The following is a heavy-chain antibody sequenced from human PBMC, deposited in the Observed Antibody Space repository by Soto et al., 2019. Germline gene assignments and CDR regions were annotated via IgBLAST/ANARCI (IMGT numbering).Heavy chain of an antibody. D-gene: IGHD3-10*01. CDR1: GFTFSSYS. Sequence: GGSLRLSCAASGFTFSSYSMNWVRQAPGKGLEWVSSISSSSSYIYYADSVKGRFTISRDNAKNSLYLQMNSLRAEDTAVYYCARTLMVRGNTYYYYMDVWGKGTTVTVSS. V-gene: IGHV3-21*01. CDR3: ARTLMVRGNTYYYYMDV. CDR2: ISSSSSYI. J-gene: IGHJ6*03.